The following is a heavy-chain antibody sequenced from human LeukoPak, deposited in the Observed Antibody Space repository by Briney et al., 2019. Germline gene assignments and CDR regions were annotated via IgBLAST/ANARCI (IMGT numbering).Heavy chain of an antibody. CDR2: IYDRGST. V-gene: IGHV4-31*03. Sequence: SETLSLTCTVSGASVSSGFYYWSWVRLHTGKGREWIRYIYDRGSTYYNPPLKGRATISVDTSKNQCFLRLSSVTAADTAVYYCAREEGGWYYDSSGYYYNWFDPWGQGTLVTVSS. D-gene: IGHD3-22*01. CDR3: AREEGGWYYDSSGYYYNWFDP. J-gene: IGHJ5*02. CDR1: GASVSSGFYY.